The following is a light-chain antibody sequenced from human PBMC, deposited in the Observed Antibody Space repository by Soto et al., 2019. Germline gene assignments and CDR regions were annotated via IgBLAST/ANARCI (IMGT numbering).Light chain of an antibody. CDR3: QKYNSAPVN. V-gene: IGKV1-27*01. J-gene: IGKJ3*01. CDR2: AAS. Sequence: DIQMTQSPSSLSASVGARVTITCRASQGVSNYLAWYQQKPGKVPKLLIYAASTLQSGVPSRFSGSGTGTDFTLTISSLQPEDVSTYYCQKYNSAPVNFGPGTKVDIK. CDR1: QGVSNY.